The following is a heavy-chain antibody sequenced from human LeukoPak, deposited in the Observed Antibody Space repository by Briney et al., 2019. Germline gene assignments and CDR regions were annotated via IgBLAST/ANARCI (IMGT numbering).Heavy chain of an antibody. CDR3: ARERRYFDWLDY. CDR1: GFTFSSYS. Sequence: GGSLRLSCAAPGFTFSSYSMNWVRQAPGKGLGWVSSISSSSSYIYYADSVKGRFTISRDNAKNSLYLQMNSLRAEDTAVYYCARERRYFDWLDYWGQGTLVTVSS. CDR2: ISSSSSYI. V-gene: IGHV3-21*01. J-gene: IGHJ4*02. D-gene: IGHD3-9*01.